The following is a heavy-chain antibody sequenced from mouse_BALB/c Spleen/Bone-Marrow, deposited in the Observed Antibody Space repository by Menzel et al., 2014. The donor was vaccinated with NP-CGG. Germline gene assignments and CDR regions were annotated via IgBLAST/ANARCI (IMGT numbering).Heavy chain of an antibody. D-gene: IGHD2-1*01. V-gene: IGHV1-4*01. J-gene: IGHJ3*01. CDR3: ARSNGNYVLAY. CDR1: GYTFTSYT. CDR2: INPSSGYT. Sequence: VQLQQSGAELARPGASVKMSCKASGYTFTSYTMHWVKQRPGQGLEWIGYINPSSGYTNYNQKFKDKATLTADKSSSTAYMQLSILTSEDSAVYYCARSNGNYVLAYWGQGTLVTVSA.